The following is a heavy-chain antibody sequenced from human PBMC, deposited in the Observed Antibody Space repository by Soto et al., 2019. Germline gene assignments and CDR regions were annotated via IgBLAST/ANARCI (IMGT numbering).Heavy chain of an antibody. J-gene: IGHJ1*01. Sequence: QVQLVQSGAEVKKPGASVKVSCKASGYTFTSYGISWVRQAPGQGLEWMGWISAYNGNTNYAQKLQGRVTMTTDTPTSTAYMELRRLRSDDTAVYYCASSSGQWLDAEYFQHWGQGTLVTVSS. CDR1: GYTFTSYG. CDR3: ASSSGQWLDAEYFQH. CDR2: ISAYNGNT. D-gene: IGHD6-19*01. V-gene: IGHV1-18*01.